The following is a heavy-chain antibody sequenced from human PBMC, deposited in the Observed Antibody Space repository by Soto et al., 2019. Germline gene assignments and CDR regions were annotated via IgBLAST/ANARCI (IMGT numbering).Heavy chain of an antibody. D-gene: IGHD7-27*01. CDR3: ARETNWGPDY. J-gene: IGHJ4*02. Sequence: GGSLRLSCAVSGVTLSNVWMNWVRQAPGKGPEWVGRIKSKTDGGTVEYAAPVKDRFTISRDDSENTLYLQMNSLKTEDTAVYYCARETNWGPDYWGQGTLVTVSS. CDR1: GVTLSNVW. CDR2: IKSKTDGGTV. V-gene: IGHV3-15*07.